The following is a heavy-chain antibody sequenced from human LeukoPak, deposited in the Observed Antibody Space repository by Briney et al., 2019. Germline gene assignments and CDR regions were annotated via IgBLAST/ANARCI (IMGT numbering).Heavy chain of an antibody. D-gene: IGHD3-22*01. CDR1: GYTFTSYG. J-gene: IGHJ4*02. CDR3: ARDYYDSSGYRNDY. CDR2: ISAYSGNT. Sequence: AASVKVSCKASGYTFTSYGISWVRQAPGQGLEWMGWISAYSGNTNYAQKLQGRVTMTTDTSTSTAYMELRSLRSDDTAVYYCARDYYDSSGYRNDYWGQGTLVTVSS. V-gene: IGHV1-18*01.